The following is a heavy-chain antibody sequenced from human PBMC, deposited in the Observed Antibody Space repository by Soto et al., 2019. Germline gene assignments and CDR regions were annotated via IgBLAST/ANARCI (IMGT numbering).Heavy chain of an antibody. CDR2: IYSGGST. CDR1: GFSVTANY. V-gene: IGHV3-53*01. CDR3: HGYGY. D-gene: IGHD5-12*01. Sequence: EVQVVESGGGLIQPGGSLRLSCEVSGFSVTANYMSWVRQAPGKGLEWVSVIYSGGSTYYIDSVKGRFSISRDISKNTLYLQMHSLRAQDTAVYYCHGYGYWGQGPLVTVSS. J-gene: IGHJ4*02.